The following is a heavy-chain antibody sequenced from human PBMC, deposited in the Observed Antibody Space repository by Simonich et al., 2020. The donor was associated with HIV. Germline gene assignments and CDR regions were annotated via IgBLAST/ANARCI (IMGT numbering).Heavy chain of an antibody. D-gene: IGHD3-22*01. V-gene: IGHV4-59*01. CDR3: ARDHYDSSGYYIDY. CDR1: GGSISSYY. CDR2: IYYSGRT. J-gene: IGHJ4*02. Sequence: QVQLQESGPGLVKPSETLSLTCTVSGGSISSYYWSWIRQPPGKGLEWIGYIYYSGRTNYNPSLKSRVTISVDTSKNQFSLKLSSVTAADTAVYYCARDHYDSSGYYIDYWGQGTLVTVSS.